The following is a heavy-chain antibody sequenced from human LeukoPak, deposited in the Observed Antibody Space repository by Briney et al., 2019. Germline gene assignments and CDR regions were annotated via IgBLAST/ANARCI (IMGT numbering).Heavy chain of an antibody. CDR3: ARGSTYYDSSGQVPFDY. CDR2: ISGSSSTI. Sequence: GGSLRLSCAAFGFTFSSYSMNWVRQAPGKGLEWGSYISGSSSTIYYADSVKGRFTISRDNGKNTLYLQMNSLRAEDTAVYYCARGSTYYDSSGQVPFDYWGQGTLVTVSS. V-gene: IGHV3-48*01. D-gene: IGHD3-22*01. CDR1: GFTFSSYS. J-gene: IGHJ4*02.